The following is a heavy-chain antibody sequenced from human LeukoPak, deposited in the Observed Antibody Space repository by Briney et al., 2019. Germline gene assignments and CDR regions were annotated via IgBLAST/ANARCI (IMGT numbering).Heavy chain of an antibody. CDR3: AKGVNYYGSGSYPSDKWFDP. D-gene: IGHD3-10*01. J-gene: IGHJ5*02. Sequence: GGSLRLSCAASGFTFSSYAMSWVRQAPGKGLEWVSAISGSGGSTYYADSVKGRFTISRDNSKNTLYLQMNSLRAEDTAVYYCAKGVNYYGSGSYPSDKWFDPWGQGTLVTVSS. V-gene: IGHV3-23*01. CDR1: GFTFSSYA. CDR2: ISGSGGST.